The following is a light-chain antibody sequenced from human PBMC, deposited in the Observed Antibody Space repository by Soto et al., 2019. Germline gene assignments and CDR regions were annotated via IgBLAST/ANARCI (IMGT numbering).Light chain of an antibody. Sequence: QSVPTQPVSVSGSPGQSITISCTGTSSDVGGYNYVSWYQQHPGKAPKLMIYEVSNRPSGVSNRFSGSKSGNTASLTISGLQAEDEADYYCSSYTSSSTLFGTGTKVPS. CDR1: SSDVGGYNY. V-gene: IGLV2-14*01. CDR2: EVS. J-gene: IGLJ1*01. CDR3: SSYTSSSTL.